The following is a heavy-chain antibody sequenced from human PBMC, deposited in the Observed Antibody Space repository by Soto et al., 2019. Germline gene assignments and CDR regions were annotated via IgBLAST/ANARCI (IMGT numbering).Heavy chain of an antibody. J-gene: IGHJ6*03. D-gene: IGHD3-3*01. CDR2: IYHSGST. Sequence: SETLSLTCAVSSGSISSSNWWSWVRQPPGKGLEWIGEIYHSGSTNYNPSLKSRVTISVDKSKNQFSLKLSSVTAADTAVYYCARTVRLLEWLGKYYYYMDVWGKGTTVTVSS. V-gene: IGHV4-4*02. CDR1: SGSISSSNW. CDR3: ARTVRLLEWLGKYYYYMDV.